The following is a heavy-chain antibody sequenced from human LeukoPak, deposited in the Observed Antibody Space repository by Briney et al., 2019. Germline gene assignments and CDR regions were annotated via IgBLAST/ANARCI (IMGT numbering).Heavy chain of an antibody. CDR3: AKDLRIHMVRGVDY. Sequence: GGSLRLSCAASGFTFSSYWMHWVRQAPGKGLVWGSRINNDGRSTDYADSVKGRFTISRDNAKNTLYLQMNSMRPEDTDVYYCAKDLRIHMVRGVDYWGQGTLVTVSS. J-gene: IGHJ4*02. CDR2: INNDGRST. D-gene: IGHD3-10*01. V-gene: IGHV3-74*01. CDR1: GFTFSSYW.